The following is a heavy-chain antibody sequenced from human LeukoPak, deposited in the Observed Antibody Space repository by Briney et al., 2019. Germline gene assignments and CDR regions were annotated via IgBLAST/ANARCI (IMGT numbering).Heavy chain of an antibody. CDR3: ATAITMVRGDTNNWFDP. V-gene: IGHV1-18*01. Sequence: ASVKVSCKASGYTLTSYGISWVRQAPGQGLEWMGWISGYNGNANYEQKVQGRVTMTEDTSTDTAYMELSSLRSEDTAVYYCATAITMVRGDTNNWFDPWGQGTLVTVSS. CDR2: ISGYNGNA. J-gene: IGHJ5*02. D-gene: IGHD3-10*01. CDR1: GYTLTSYG.